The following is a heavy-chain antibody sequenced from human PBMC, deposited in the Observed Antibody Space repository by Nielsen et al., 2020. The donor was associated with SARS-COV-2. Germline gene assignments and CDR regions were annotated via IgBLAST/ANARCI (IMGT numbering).Heavy chain of an antibody. CDR3: ASLNHYYYYGMDV. V-gene: IGHV3-30*03. CDR2: ISYDGSNK. J-gene: IGHJ6*02. CDR1: GFTFSSYA. Sequence: GESLKISCAASGFTFSSYAMSWVRQAPGKGLEWVAVISYDGSNKYYADSVKGRFTISRDNSRNSVYLQMNSLRSEDTAVYYCASLNHYYYYGMDVWGQGTTVTSP.